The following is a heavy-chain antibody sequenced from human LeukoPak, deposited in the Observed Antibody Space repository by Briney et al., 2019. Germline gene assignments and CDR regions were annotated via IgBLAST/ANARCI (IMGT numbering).Heavy chain of an antibody. D-gene: IGHD2-15*01. CDR1: GYTLTNYG. V-gene: IGHV1-18*01. J-gene: IGHJ5*02. CDR3: ARVDIVVVVAANWFDP. CDR2: ISAYNGNT. Sequence: ASVKVSCKASGYTLTNYGISWVRQAPGQGLEWMGWISAYNGNTNYAQKLQGRVTMTTDTSTSTAYMELRSLRSDDTAVYYCARVDIVVVVAANWFDPWGQGTLVTVSS.